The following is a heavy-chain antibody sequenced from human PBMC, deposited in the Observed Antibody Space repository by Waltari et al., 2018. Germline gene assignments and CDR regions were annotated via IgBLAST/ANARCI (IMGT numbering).Heavy chain of an antibody. CDR3: AKNSLQKYWYFDL. CDR2: ISGSGGST. J-gene: IGHJ2*01. Sequence: FSSYAMSWVRQAPGKGLEWVSAISGSGGSTYYADSVKGRFTISRDNSKNTLYLQMNSLRAEDTAVYYCAKNSLQKYWYFDLWGRGTLVTVSS. V-gene: IGHV3-23*01. CDR1: FSSYA.